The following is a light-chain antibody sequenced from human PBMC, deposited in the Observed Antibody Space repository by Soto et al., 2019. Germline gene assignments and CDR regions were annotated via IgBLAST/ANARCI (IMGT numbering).Light chain of an antibody. V-gene: IGKV3-15*01. CDR2: GAS. CDR3: QQYNDWPYT. CDR1: QSVSSN. Sequence: EIVMTQSPVTLSMSPGERDTLTCRASQSVSSNLAWYQQKPGQAPRLLIYGASTRATGIPARFSGSGSGTEFTLTISSPQSEDFAVYYCQQYNDWPYTFGQGTKVDIK. J-gene: IGKJ2*01.